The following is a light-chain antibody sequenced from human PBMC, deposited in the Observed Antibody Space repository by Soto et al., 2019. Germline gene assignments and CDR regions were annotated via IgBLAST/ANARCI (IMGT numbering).Light chain of an antibody. V-gene: IGKV3-11*01. CDR1: QSVSKN. J-gene: IGKJ5*01. CDR3: HQRSKWPTRT. Sequence: EIGMTQSPATLALSQGERATVSXRASQSVSKNLAWYQQKPGQXPRIFXXAQXNRATGIPARFIGSGSGKDFTLTISSLEPADFAVYYCHQRSKWPTRTFGQGTRLDI. CDR2: AQX.